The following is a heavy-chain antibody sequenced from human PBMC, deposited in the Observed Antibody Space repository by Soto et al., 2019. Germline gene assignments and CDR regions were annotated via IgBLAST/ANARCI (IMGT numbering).Heavy chain of an antibody. CDR2: IIPIFGTA. V-gene: IGHV1-69*13. D-gene: IGHD2-2*03. CDR3: AAGYCSSTSCYPWFHAAFDI. Sequence: SVKVSCKASGGTFSSYAISWVRQAPGQGLEWMGGIIPIFGTANYAQKFQGRVTITADESTSTAYMELSSLRSEDTAVYYCAAGYCSSTSCYPWFHAAFDIWGEGTMVTVS. J-gene: IGHJ3*02. CDR1: GGTFSSYA.